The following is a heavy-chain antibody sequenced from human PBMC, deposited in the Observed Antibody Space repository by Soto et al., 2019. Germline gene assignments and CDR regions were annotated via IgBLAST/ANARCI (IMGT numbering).Heavy chain of an antibody. Sequence: VQLVESGGGLVQPGGSLRLSCAASGFTFTSYSLNWCVQAPGQGLEWVSYITSKSTTIKYADSVKGRFTVSRDNAKNSLYKQLNILRDEDTAVYYCAREMGDCSDSSCYPGPYDSWGQGTLVTVSS. J-gene: IGHJ5*02. V-gene: IGHV3-48*02. CDR1: GFTFTSYS. CDR3: AREMGDCSDSSCYPGPYDS. D-gene: IGHD3-16*01. CDR2: ITSKSTTI.